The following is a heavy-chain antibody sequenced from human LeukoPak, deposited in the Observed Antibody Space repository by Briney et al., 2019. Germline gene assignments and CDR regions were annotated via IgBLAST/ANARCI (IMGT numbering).Heavy chain of an antibody. Sequence: PSETLSLTCPVSGGSISSYYWGWIRQPAGKGLEWVGRIYTSGSTNYNSSLRSGVTMSVNTPKNQFSLKLSSVPAADTAVYYCASSVGSYRNYFDYWGQGTLVTVSS. CDR3: ASSVGSYRNYFDY. CDR2: IYTSGST. D-gene: IGHD3-16*02. J-gene: IGHJ4*02. CDR1: GGSISSYY. V-gene: IGHV4-4*07.